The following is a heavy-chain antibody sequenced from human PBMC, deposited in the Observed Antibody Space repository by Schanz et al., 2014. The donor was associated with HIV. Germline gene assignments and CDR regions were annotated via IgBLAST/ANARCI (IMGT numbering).Heavy chain of an antibody. CDR2: ISFDGSNK. CDR1: GFTFSSYG. V-gene: IGHV3-33*05. J-gene: IGHJ6*02. Sequence: QVQLVESGGGVVQPGRSLRLSCAASGFTFSSYGMHWVRQAPGKGLEWVAFISFDGSNKYYADSVKGRFTISRDNAKNTLYLQVNSLRAEDTAVYYCARERMTANWKAGMDVWGQGTTVTVSS. D-gene: IGHD2-21*02. CDR3: ARERMTANWKAGMDV.